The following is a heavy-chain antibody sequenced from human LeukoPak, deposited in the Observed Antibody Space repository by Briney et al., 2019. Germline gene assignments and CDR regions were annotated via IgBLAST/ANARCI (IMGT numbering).Heavy chain of an antibody. CDR1: GFTFGDYA. CDR3: TREEAAALNSYYYYYMDV. J-gene: IGHJ6*03. CDR2: IRSKAYGGTT. D-gene: IGHD6-13*01. Sequence: GGSLRLSCTASGFTFGDYAMSWFRQAPGKGLEWVGFIRSKAYGGTTEYAGSVKGRFTISRDDSKSIAYLQMNSLKTEDTAVYYCTREEAAALNSYYYYYMDVWGKGTTVTVSS. V-gene: IGHV3-49*03.